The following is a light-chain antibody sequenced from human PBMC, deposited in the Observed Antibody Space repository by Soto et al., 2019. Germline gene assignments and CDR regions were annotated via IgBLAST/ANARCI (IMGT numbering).Light chain of an antibody. V-gene: IGKV3-20*01. Sequence: EIVLTQSPGTLSLSPGERATLSCRASQSVSSSSLAWYQQKPGQAPRLLIYGASSRATGLPDRFSGSGSGRDLTLTISRLEPEDFAVYYCQQYGSSPRFTFGPGTKVDIK. J-gene: IGKJ3*01. CDR2: GAS. CDR3: QQYGSSPRFT. CDR1: QSVSSSS.